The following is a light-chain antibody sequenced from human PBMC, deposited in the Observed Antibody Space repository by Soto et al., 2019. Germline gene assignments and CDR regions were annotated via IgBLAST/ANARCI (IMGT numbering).Light chain of an antibody. J-gene: IGKJ4*01. CDR3: QQYDNLPLT. V-gene: IGKV1-33*01. CDR1: QDISNY. CDR2: DAS. Sequence: EIHMAPSLSSLSPSGGDKVTITSQASQDISNYLNWYQQEPGKAPKLLIYDASNLETGVPSRFSGSGSGTDFTFTISSLQPEDIATYYCQQYDNLPLTFGGGTKVDIK.